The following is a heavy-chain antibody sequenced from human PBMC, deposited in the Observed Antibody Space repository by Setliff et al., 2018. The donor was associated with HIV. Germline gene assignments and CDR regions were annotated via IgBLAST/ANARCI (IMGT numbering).Heavy chain of an antibody. Sequence: GGSLRLSCEASGFTFSSHWMHWIRQAPGKGLVHVSRINTKGRGITYADSVKGRFTISRDNAKNTVYLQMNSLRAEDTAVYYCARDDYGYCSSTSCEGYWGQGALVTVSS. CDR3: ARDDYGYCSSTSCEGY. D-gene: IGHD2-2*01. CDR2: INTKGRGI. CDR1: GFTFSSHW. V-gene: IGHV3-74*01. J-gene: IGHJ4*02.